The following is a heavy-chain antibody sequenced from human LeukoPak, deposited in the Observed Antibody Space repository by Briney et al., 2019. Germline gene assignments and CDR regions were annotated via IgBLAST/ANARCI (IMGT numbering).Heavy chain of an antibody. V-gene: IGHV3-66*02. CDR2: IYSGGST. CDR1: GFTVSSNY. D-gene: IGHD6-6*01. CDR3: AGEQLLPDYYYYGMDV. Sequence: GGSLRLSCAASGFTVSSNYMSWVRQAPGKGLEWVSVIYSGGSTYYADSVKGRFTISRDNSKNTLYLQMNSPRAEDTAVYYCAGEQLLPDYYYYGMDVWGQGTTVTVSS. J-gene: IGHJ6*02.